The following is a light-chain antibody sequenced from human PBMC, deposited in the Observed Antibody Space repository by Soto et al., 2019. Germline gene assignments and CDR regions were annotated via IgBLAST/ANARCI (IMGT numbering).Light chain of an antibody. CDR3: QQYDILPIT. CDR1: QHISNY. J-gene: IGKJ5*01. Sequence: DIQMTQSPSTLSASVGDRVTVTCRASQHISNYLAWYQQKPGKVPKLLIFATSTLQSGVPSRFSGSGSGTHFTFTISSLQTEDIGTYYCQQYDILPITFGRGTRLEIK. V-gene: IGKV1-33*01. CDR2: ATS.